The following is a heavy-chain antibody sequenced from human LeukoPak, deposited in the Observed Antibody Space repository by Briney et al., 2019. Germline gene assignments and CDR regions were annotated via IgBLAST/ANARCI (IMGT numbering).Heavy chain of an antibody. Sequence: GGSLRLSCAASGFTFSSYSMNWVRQAPGKGLEWVSSISSSSSYIYYADSVKGRFTISTDNAKNSLYLQMNSLRAEDTAVYYCARDRGPSRITMVRGVIKGYFDYWGQGTLVTVSS. D-gene: IGHD3-10*01. J-gene: IGHJ4*02. CDR3: ARDRGPSRITMVRGVIKGYFDY. V-gene: IGHV3-21*01. CDR1: GFTFSSYS. CDR2: ISSSSSYI.